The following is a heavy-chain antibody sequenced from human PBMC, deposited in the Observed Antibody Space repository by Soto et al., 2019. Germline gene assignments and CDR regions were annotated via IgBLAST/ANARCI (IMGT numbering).Heavy chain of an antibody. D-gene: IGHD4-4*01. V-gene: IGHV3-15*01. CDR2: IKSNIDGGTT. J-gene: IGHJ4*02. Sequence: GGSLRLSCAASGFTFRNAWMSWVRQAPGKGLEWVGRIKSNIDGGTTEYAAPVKGRFTISRDDSRDTVDLQMNSLKTEDTADYFCTTTHDYSRCCGGFDSWGQGTLVTVSS. CDR1: GFTFRNAW. CDR3: TTTHDYSRCCGGFDS.